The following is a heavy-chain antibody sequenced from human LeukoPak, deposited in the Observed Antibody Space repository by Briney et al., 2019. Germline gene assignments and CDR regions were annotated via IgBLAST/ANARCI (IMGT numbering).Heavy chain of an antibody. CDR3: AREGGFYRPLDY. CDR1: GGSITNTNY. V-gene: IGHV4-4*02. J-gene: IGHJ4*02. Sequence: SGTLSLTCGVSGGSITNTNYWTWVRQPPGKGLEWIGEVHLDGRTNYNPSLKSRLVMSADLPENHISLKLTSVTAADTAVYYCAREGGFYRPLDYSGQGTLVTVSS. CDR2: VHLDGRT. D-gene: IGHD6-25*01.